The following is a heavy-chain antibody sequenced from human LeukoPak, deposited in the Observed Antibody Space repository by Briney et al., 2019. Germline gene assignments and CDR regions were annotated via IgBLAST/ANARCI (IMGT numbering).Heavy chain of an antibody. D-gene: IGHD4/OR15-4a*01. V-gene: IGHV3-30*12. CDR3: ARRAGAYSHPYDY. J-gene: IGHJ4*02. CDR1: GFNLSGNG. CDR2: IPYDGSHK. Sequence: GGSLRLSCAASGFNLSGNGMHWVRQAPGKGLEWVGFIPYDGSHKYYADSVKGRFTISRDNAKNSLYLQMNSLRAEDTAVYYCARRAGAYSHPYDYWGQGTLVTVSS.